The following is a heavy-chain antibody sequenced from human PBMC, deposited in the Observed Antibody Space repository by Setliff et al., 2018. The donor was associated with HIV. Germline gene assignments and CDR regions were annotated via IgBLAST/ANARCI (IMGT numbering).Heavy chain of an antibody. CDR1: GGTFSSYG. V-gene: IGHV1-69*10. J-gene: IGHJ4*02. D-gene: IGHD5-12*01. Sequence: SVKVSCKESGGTFSSYGINYVVGWVRQAPGQGLEWMGGIAPILGIPAYAQKFRGRVTITADKSTNTAYMEVTNLEYDDTAVYYCASKMALATIPVAFDHWGQGTLVTVSS. CDR3: ASKMALATIPVAFDH. CDR2: IAPILGIP.